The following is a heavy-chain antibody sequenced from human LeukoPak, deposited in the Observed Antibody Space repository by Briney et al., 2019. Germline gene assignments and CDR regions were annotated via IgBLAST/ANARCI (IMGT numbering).Heavy chain of an antibody. CDR3: ARERPRITIFGVAPPSWYFDL. CDR2: IYSSGST. D-gene: IGHD3-3*01. V-gene: IGHV4-39*07. Sequence: SETLSLTCIVSGVSISSSNYYWGWVRQPPGKGLEWIGNIYSSGSTYYNSSLKSRVTISVDKSKNQFSLKLSSVTAADTAVYYCARERPRITIFGVAPPSWYFDLWGRGTLVTVSS. J-gene: IGHJ2*01. CDR1: GVSISSSNYY.